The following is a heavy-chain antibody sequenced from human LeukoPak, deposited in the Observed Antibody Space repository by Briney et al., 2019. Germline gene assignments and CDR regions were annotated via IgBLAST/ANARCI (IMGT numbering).Heavy chain of an antibody. Sequence: SETLSLTCTVSGGSISSYYWSWIRRPPGKGLEWIGYIYYSGSTNYNPSLKSRVTISVDTSKNQFSLKLSSVTAADTAVYYCARGYSGYDRYFDYWGRGTLVTVSS. V-gene: IGHV4-59*08. J-gene: IGHJ4*02. CDR3: ARGYSGYDRYFDY. D-gene: IGHD5-12*01. CDR1: GGSISSYY. CDR2: IYYSGST.